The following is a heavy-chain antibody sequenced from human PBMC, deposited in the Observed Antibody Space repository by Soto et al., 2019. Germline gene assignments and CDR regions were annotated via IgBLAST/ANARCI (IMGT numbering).Heavy chain of an antibody. D-gene: IGHD1-1*01. J-gene: IGHJ6*02. V-gene: IGHV1-18*01. CDR1: CYTFTNYD. CDR2: ISAHNGNK. Sequence: ASVKVSCKASCYTFTNYDISWLRQAPGQGLEWMAWISAHNGNKNYAEKFQGRVTMTTDTSTSTAYMEVRSLRSDDTAVYYCARGLQSYFGMDVWGQGTTVTVSS. CDR3: ARGLQSYFGMDV.